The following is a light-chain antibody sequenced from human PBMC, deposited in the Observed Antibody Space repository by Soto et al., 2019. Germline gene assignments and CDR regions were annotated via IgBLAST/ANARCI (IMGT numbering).Light chain of an antibody. CDR2: GAS. CDR3: QQYNAWPSYT. V-gene: IGKV3-15*01. Sequence: EIVMTQSPATLSVSPGERAALSCRANQSIGANLAWYQQNPGQAPRLLVYGASTRAAGIPARFSGSGSGTEFTLTISSLQSDDFAVYYCQQYNAWPSYTFGQGTKLEIK. J-gene: IGKJ2*01. CDR1: QSIGAN.